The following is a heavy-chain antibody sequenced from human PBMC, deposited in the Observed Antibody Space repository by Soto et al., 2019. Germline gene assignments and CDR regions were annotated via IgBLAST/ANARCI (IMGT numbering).Heavy chain of an antibody. D-gene: IGHD3-16*01. CDR1: GGTFSSNS. CDR3: ARAVLSSSRPSYYEYGMDV. J-gene: IGHJ6*02. CDR2: IIPLFGTT. Sequence: QVQLVQSGAEVKRPGSSVKVSCKASGGTFSSNSINWVGKAPGQGLEWMGSIIPLFGTTDYAQNFQGRVTISADKFTNTAYMELSSLRSEDTAVYFCARAVLSSSRPSYYEYGMDVWGQGTTVTVSS. V-gene: IGHV1-69*06.